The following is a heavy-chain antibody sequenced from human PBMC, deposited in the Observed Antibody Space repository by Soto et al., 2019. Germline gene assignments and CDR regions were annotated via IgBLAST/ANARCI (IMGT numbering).Heavy chain of an antibody. CDR1: GLTFSNYW. Sequence: EVQLVESGGGLVQPGGSLRLSCAASGLTFSNYWMSWVRQAPGKGLEWVASINQDGTLKYYVDSVKGRFTISRDNALNSFFLQMISLRAEDTAVYYCARWQSSGWSLDIWGQGTLLSVSS. V-gene: IGHV3-7*03. CDR2: INQDGTLK. CDR3: ARWQSSGWSLDI. J-gene: IGHJ4*02. D-gene: IGHD6-19*01.